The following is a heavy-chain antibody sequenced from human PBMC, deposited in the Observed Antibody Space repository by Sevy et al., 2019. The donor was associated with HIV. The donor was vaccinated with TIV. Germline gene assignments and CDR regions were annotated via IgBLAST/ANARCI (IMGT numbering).Heavy chain of an antibody. J-gene: IGHJ1*01. V-gene: IGHV1-2*06. Sequence: ASVKVSCKASGNTFTVYYIHWVRQAPGQGLEYMGRINPNSDGTNYAPTFQGRVTMTTDTSISTAYMELSRLTSDDTAVYYCARGITIFGADAECLHHWGQGTLVTVSS. CDR3: ARGITIFGADAECLHH. CDR1: GNTFTVYY. D-gene: IGHD3-3*01. CDR2: INPNSDGT.